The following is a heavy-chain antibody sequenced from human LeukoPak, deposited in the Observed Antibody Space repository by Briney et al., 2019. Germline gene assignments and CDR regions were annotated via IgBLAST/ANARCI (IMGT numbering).Heavy chain of an antibody. CDR1: GFTFDDYT. D-gene: IGHD2-2*01. Sequence: GGSLRLSCAASGFTFDDYTMHWVRQAPGKGLEWVSLISWDGCNTYYADSVKGRFTISRDNSKNSLYLQMNSLRTEDTALYYCAKDQYCSSTSCTPPDYYGMDVWGQGTTVTVSS. J-gene: IGHJ6*02. CDR3: AKDQYCSSTSCTPPDYYGMDV. V-gene: IGHV3-43*01. CDR2: ISWDGCNT.